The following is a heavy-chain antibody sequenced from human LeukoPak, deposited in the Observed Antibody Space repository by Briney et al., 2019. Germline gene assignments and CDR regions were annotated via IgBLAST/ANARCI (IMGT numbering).Heavy chain of an antibody. CDR3: ARVSLQILVDLTTVTTNYYMDV. CDR2: IYYSGST. Sequence: PSETLSLTCTVSGGSISSSSYYWGWIRRPPGKGLEWIGSIYYSGSTYYNPSLKSRVTISVDTSKNQFSLKLSSVTAADTAVYYCARVSLQILVDLTTVTTNYYMDVWGKGTTVTVSS. D-gene: IGHD4-17*01. J-gene: IGHJ6*03. V-gene: IGHV4-39*07. CDR1: GGSISSSSYY.